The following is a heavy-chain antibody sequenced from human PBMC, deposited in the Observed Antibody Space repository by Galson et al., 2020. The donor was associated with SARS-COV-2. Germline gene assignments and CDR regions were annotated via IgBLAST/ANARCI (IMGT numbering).Heavy chain of an antibody. V-gene: IGHV3-15*01. J-gene: IGHJ5*01. CDR3: TTDPANVLAATNWFDS. CDR2: IKSKTDGGTT. D-gene: IGHD2-2*01. CDR1: GFTFSNAW. Sequence: GGSPRLSCAASGFTFSNAWMSWARQAPGKGLEWVGRIKSKTDGGTTDYAAPVKGRFTISRDDSKNTLHLQMNSLKTEDTAVYYCTTDPANVLAATNWFDSWGEGTLVTVSS.